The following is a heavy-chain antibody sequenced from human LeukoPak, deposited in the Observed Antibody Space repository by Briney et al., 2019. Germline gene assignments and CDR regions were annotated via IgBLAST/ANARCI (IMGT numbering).Heavy chain of an antibody. CDR2: IYSGGSA. CDR3: ARGLGSIDQNGPS. CDR1: GFAFSKNY. J-gene: IGHJ4*02. Sequence: GGSPGLSCAASGFAFSKNYLNWSRKPPGRGLEGVSVIYSGGSAYYADSVKGRFTISRDNSKNTLYLQMNSLRAEDTAVYYCARGLGSIDQNGPSWGQGTLVTVSS. D-gene: IGHD2-2*01. V-gene: IGHV3-53*03.